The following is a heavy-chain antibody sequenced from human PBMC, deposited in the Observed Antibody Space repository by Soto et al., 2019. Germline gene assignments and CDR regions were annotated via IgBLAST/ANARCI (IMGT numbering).Heavy chain of an antibody. D-gene: IGHD4-17*01. Sequence: SETLFLTCTVSGGSISSSSYHWTWIRQPPGKGLEWIGSGPTYYNPSLGGRVTIHVDTSKNQFSLKVLSVTAADTAVYYCATYGGDTGRLDYWGQGTLVTVSS. CDR3: ATYGGDTGRLDY. CDR2: SGPT. J-gene: IGHJ4*02. V-gene: IGHV4-39*01. CDR1: GGSISSSSYH.